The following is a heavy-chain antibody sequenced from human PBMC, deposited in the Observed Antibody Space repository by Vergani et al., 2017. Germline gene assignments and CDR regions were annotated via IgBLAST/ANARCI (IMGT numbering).Heavy chain of an antibody. CDR1: GFIFKNHG. CDR2: IWDDGSKK. Sequence: VQLVESGGGVVQPGTSLRLSWAASGFIFKNHGMQWVRQAPGKGLDWVALIWDDGSKKNYEDSMKGRLNISRDNSKDTMYMEMNNLRADDTAVYYCARGYYGSGSYCYYYYGMDVWGQGTTVTVSS. D-gene: IGHD3-10*01. CDR3: ARGYYGSGSYCYYYYGMDV. J-gene: IGHJ6*02. V-gene: IGHV3-33*01.